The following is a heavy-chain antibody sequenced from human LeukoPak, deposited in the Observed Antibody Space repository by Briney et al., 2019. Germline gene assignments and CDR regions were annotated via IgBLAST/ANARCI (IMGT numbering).Heavy chain of an antibody. Sequence: ASVKVSCKVSGYTLTELSMHRVRQAPGKGLEWMGGFDPEDGETIYAQKFQGRVTMTEDTSTDTAYMELSSLRSEDTAVYYCATRGREGVVIRYYFDYWGQGTLVTVSS. CDR3: ATRGREGVVIRYYFDY. D-gene: IGHD3-3*01. J-gene: IGHJ4*02. CDR2: FDPEDGET. CDR1: GYTLTELS. V-gene: IGHV1-24*01.